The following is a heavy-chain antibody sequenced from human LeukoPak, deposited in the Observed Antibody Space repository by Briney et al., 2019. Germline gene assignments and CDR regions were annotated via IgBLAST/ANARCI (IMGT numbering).Heavy chain of an antibody. CDR2: ISAYNGNT. CDR1: GYTFTTYY. Sequence: ASVKVSCKASGYTFTTYYMHWVRQAPGHGLEWMGWISAYNGNTNYAQKLQGRVTMTTDTSTSTAYMELRSLRSDDTAVYYCARYDDATLNDYWGQGTLVTVSP. J-gene: IGHJ4*02. V-gene: IGHV1-18*04. CDR3: ARYDDATLNDY. D-gene: IGHD3-16*01.